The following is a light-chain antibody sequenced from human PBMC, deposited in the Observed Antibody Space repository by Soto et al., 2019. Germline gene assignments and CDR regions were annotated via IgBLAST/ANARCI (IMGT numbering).Light chain of an antibody. CDR2: STN. V-gene: IGLV8-61*01. J-gene: IGLJ2*01. CDR3: MLYMGGGLVA. Sequence: QTVVTQEPSFSVSPGGTVTLTCGLTSGSVSTTYYPSWYQQTPGQAPRTLIYSTNIRSSGVPDRFSGSILGNKAALTITGAQADDESDYHCMLYMGGGLVAFGGGTKVTVL. CDR1: SGSVSTTYY.